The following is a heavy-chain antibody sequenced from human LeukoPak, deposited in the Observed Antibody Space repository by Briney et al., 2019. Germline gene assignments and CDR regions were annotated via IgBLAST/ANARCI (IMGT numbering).Heavy chain of an antibody. CDR1: GYSFTSYW. Sequence: GESLKISCKGSGYSFTSYWISWVRQMPGKGLEWMGIIYPGDSDTRYSPSFQGQVTISADKSISTAYLQWSSLKASDTAMYYCARRYCSSTSCYAFDIWGQGTMVTVS. CDR2: IYPGDSDT. CDR3: ARRYCSSTSCYAFDI. J-gene: IGHJ3*02. D-gene: IGHD2-2*01. V-gene: IGHV5-51*01.